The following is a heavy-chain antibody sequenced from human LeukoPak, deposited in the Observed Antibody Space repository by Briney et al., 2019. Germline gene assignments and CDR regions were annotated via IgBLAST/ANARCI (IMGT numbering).Heavy chain of an antibody. CDR2: IYYTGST. Sequence: SETLSLTCTVSRGSISSSSYSWDWIRQPPGRGLEWIGGIYYTGSTYYNPSLKSRVTISVDTSKNLFSLKLSSVTAADTAVYYCARRDYSGDYFDYWGQGTLVTVSS. CDR3: ARRDYSGDYFDY. D-gene: IGHD2-15*01. J-gene: IGHJ4*02. V-gene: IGHV4-39*02. CDR1: RGSISSSSYS.